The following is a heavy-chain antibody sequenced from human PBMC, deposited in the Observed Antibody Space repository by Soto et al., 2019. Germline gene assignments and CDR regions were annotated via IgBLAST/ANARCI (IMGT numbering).Heavy chain of an antibody. V-gene: IGHV1-69*04. Sequence: QVQLVHSGTEVKKPGSSVKVSCKASVGTFRNYPITWVRQAPGQGLEWMGSIFPLTDIPDYAQNFQARLTISADKSTSTAYMELSSLTSDDTAMYFCARGPLVVLNYFESWGQGTLVTVSS. J-gene: IGHJ4*02. CDR3: ARGPLVVLNYFES. CDR1: VGTFRNYP. CDR2: IFPLTDIP.